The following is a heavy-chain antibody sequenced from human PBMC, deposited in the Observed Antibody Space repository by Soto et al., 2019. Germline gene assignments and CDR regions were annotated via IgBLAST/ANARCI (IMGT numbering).Heavy chain of an antibody. CDR3: AKNGLSDSPSAIDS. Sequence: GGALRLSCATSGFTCSSNGMSWVRQAPGKGLDWVSGISGSGRNTYYADSVKGRFTISRDNSKNTLFLQMNSLRVEDTAVYYCAKNGLSDSPSAIDSWGQGTLVPVSS. CDR2: ISGSGRNT. CDR1: GFTCSSNG. J-gene: IGHJ4*02. D-gene: IGHD2-8*01. V-gene: IGHV3-23*01.